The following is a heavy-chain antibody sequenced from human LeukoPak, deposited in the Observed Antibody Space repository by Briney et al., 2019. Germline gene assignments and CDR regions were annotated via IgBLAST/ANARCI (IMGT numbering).Heavy chain of an antibody. CDR3: AREIITVGKEYFQH. D-gene: IGHD6-19*01. CDR2: IYSSGST. V-gene: IGHV4-4*07. Sequence: PSETLSLTCTVSGGSISIYYWSWIRQPAGKGLEWIGRIYSSGSTNYNPSLKSRVTMSLDTSKNQFSLQLRSMTAADTAVYYCAREIITVGKEYFQHWGQGTLVTVSS. J-gene: IGHJ1*01. CDR1: GGSISIYY.